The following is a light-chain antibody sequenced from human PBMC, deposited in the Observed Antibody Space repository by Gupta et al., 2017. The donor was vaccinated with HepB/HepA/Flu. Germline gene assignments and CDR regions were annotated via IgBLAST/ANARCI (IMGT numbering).Light chain of an antibody. J-gene: IGLJ2*01. Sequence: QSVLTQPPSVSGAPGQRVTISCTGSSSNIGAGYDVHWYQQLPGTAPKLLIYGNSNRPSGVPDRFSGSQSGTSASLALTGLQAEDEADYYCQSYESSLSGGVFGGGTQLTL. CDR3: QSYESSLSGGV. V-gene: IGLV1-40*01. CDR1: SSNIGAGYD. CDR2: GNS.